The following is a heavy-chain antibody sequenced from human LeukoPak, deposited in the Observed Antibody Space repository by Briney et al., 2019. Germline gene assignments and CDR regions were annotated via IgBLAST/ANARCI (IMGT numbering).Heavy chain of an antibody. Sequence: GGSLRLSCAASGFIFSTYAMSWVRQAPGKGLEWVSAISSSGGYTYYADSVKGRFTISRDNSKNTLYLQMNSLRAEDTAVYYCAKPIRVVTMIVVVIGDAFDIWGQGTMVTVSS. CDR2: ISSSGGYT. CDR1: GFIFSTYA. D-gene: IGHD3-22*01. CDR3: AKPIRVVTMIVVVIGDAFDI. J-gene: IGHJ3*02. V-gene: IGHV3-23*01.